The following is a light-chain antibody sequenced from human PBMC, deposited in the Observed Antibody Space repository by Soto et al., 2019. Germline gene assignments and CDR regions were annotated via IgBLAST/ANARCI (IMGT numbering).Light chain of an antibody. Sequence: QSVLTQPASVSGSLGQSITISCTGTRTDIGGYNYVSWYQQYPGKAPKLVICEVTSRPSGISDRFSGSKSGNTASLTISGLQAEDEADYYCSSYRSGNTLVVFGGGTKLTVL. CDR2: EVT. V-gene: IGLV2-14*01. J-gene: IGLJ2*01. CDR1: RTDIGGYNY. CDR3: SSYRSGNTLVV.